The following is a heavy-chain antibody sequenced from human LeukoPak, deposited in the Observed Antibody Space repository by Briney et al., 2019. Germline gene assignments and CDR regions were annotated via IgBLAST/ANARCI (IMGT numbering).Heavy chain of an antibody. CDR1: GDSISSYH. Sequence: SETLSLTCTVSGDSISSYHWSWIRQPPGKGLEWIGYIYYSRSTNYNPSLKSRVTISVDTSKNQFSLKLSSVTAADTAVYYCARLPRYCSSTSCYRGLVFDPWGQGTLVTVSS. CDR2: IYYSRST. V-gene: IGHV4-59*01. J-gene: IGHJ5*02. CDR3: ARLPRYCSSTSCYRGLVFDP. D-gene: IGHD2-2*01.